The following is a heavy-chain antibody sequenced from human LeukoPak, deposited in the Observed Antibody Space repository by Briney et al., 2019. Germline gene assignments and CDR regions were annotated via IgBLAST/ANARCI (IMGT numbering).Heavy chain of an antibody. CDR2: IRQDGNEM. CDR3: ARSNSETIFDY. Sequence: GGSLRLSCAASGFTFSSYWMTWVRQAPGKGLEWVANIRQDGNEMYYVDSVKGRFTISRDNAKKSLYLQMNSLSAEDTAVYYCARSNSETIFDYWGQGTLVTVSS. V-gene: IGHV3-7*01. J-gene: IGHJ4*02. CDR1: GFTFSSYW. D-gene: IGHD4-17*01.